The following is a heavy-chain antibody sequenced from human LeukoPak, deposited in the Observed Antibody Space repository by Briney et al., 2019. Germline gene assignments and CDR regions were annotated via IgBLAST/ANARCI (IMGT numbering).Heavy chain of an antibody. CDR1: GYTLTGLS. V-gene: IGHV1-24*01. CDR2: FAPEAVET. CDR3: ATDRYYDILTGYYYNWFDP. Sequence: GASAKVSNKVSGYTLTGLSMHLVRQAPGEGLEWKGGFAPEAVETIYAQKFQGRVTMTEDTSTDTAYMELSSLRSEDTAVYYCATDRYYDILTGYYYNWFDPWGQGTLVTVSS. D-gene: IGHD3-9*01. J-gene: IGHJ5*02.